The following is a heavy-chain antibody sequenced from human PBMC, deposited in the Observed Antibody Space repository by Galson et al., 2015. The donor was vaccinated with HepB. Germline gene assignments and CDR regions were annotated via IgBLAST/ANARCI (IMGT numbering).Heavy chain of an antibody. V-gene: IGHV3-9*01. CDR3: AKDMGSGYQLLLDY. D-gene: IGHD2-2*01. CDR1: GFTFDDYA. J-gene: IGHJ4*02. Sequence: SLRLSCAASGFTFDDYAMHWVRQAPGKGLEWVSGISWNSGSIGYADSVKGRFTISRDNAKNSLYLQMNSLRAEDTALYYCAKDMGSGYQLLLDYWGQGTLVTVSS. CDR2: ISWNSGSI.